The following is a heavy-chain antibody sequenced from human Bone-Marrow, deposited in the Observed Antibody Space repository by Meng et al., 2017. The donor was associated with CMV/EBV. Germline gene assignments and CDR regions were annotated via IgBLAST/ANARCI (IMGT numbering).Heavy chain of an antibody. CDR1: GGTFSSYA. CDR3: ARDRGGTIPD. V-gene: IGHV1-69*05. J-gene: IGHJ4*02. Sequence: SVKVSCKASGGTFSSYAISWVRQAPGQGLEWMGGIIPIFGTANYAQKFQGRVTITTDESTSTAYMELSRLRSDDTAVYYCARDRGGTIPDWGQGTLVTVSS. CDR2: IIPIFGTA. D-gene: IGHD4/OR15-4a*01.